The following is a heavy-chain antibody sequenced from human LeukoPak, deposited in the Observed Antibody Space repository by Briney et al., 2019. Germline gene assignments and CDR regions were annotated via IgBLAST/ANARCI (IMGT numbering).Heavy chain of an antibody. CDR1: GYSFADYY. Sequence: ASVKVSCKASGYSFADYYMHWVRQAPGQGLEWMGIINPSGGSTSYAQKFQGRVTMTRDMSTSTVYMELSSLRSEDTAVYYCARHRGESDYYGSGSYDYWGQGTLVTVSS. V-gene: IGHV1-46*01. CDR2: INPSGGST. D-gene: IGHD3-10*01. CDR3: ARHRGESDYYGSGSYDY. J-gene: IGHJ4*02.